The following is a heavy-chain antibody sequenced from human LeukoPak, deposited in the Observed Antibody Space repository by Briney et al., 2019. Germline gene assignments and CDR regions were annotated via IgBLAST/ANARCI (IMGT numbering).Heavy chain of an antibody. CDR2: INWNGGST. CDR3: ARGLGSSLFSSSWYSSALYFDY. D-gene: IGHD6-13*01. J-gene: IGHJ4*02. V-gene: IGHV3-20*04. CDR1: GFTFDDYG. Sequence: GSLRLSCAASGFTFDDYGMSWVRQAPGKGLEWVSGINWNGGSTGYADSVKGRFTISRDNSKNTLYLQMNSLRAEDTAVYYCARGLGSSLFSSSWYSSALYFDYWGQGTLVTVSS.